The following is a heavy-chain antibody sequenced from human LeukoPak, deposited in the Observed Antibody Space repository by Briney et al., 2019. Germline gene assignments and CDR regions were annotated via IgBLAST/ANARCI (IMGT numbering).Heavy chain of an antibody. Sequence: GGSLRLSCAASGFTFSSSAMSWVHQAPRKGLDCVSSINSGGTRTYYSDSVKGRFTISRDNSKNTLYLLMNSLRAEDTAVYYCARRTPERAFDIWGQGIMVTVSS. V-gene: IGHV3-23*01. CDR1: GFTFSSSA. CDR3: ARRTPERAFDI. J-gene: IGHJ3*02. CDR2: INSGGTRT. D-gene: IGHD4-23*01.